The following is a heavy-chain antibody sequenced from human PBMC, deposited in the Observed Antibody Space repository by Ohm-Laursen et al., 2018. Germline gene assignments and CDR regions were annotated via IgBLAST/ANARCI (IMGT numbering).Heavy chain of an antibody. CDR1: GYTFTGYY. Sequence: GASVKVSCKASGYTFTGYYMHWVRQAPGQGLDWMGWISAYNGDAKYAQNFQGRVTMTTDTSTSTAYMELRGLTSDDTAVYYCARELVGTAESWGQGTLVTVSP. CDR3: ARELVGTAES. J-gene: IGHJ5*02. CDR2: ISAYNGDA. D-gene: IGHD2-15*01. V-gene: IGHV1-18*04.